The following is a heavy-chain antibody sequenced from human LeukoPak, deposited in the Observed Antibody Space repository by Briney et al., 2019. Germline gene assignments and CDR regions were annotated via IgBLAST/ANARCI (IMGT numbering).Heavy chain of an antibody. CDR1: GYKLSNHG. CDR3: ARSDFWSGYYTTYNWFDP. D-gene: IGHD3-3*01. Sequence: ASVKVSCRASGYKLSNHGLNWVRQAPGQGLEWMGRINPNSGGTNYAQKFQGRVTMTRDTSISTAYMELSRLRSDDTAVYYCARSDFWSGYYTTYNWFDPWGQGTLVTVSS. CDR2: INPNSGGT. J-gene: IGHJ5*02. V-gene: IGHV1-2*06.